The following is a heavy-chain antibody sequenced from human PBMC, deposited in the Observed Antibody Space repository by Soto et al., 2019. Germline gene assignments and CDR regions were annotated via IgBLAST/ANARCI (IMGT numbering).Heavy chain of an antibody. CDR3: AIDPNTDLLGGFEF. CDR2: VSGTGTRT. CDR1: GFTFSSYT. V-gene: IGHV3-23*01. Sequence: WGSLRLSCAASGFTFSSYTMSWVGHAPGKGLEWVSGVSGTGTRTYYADSVKGRFIISRDNSDGTLSLPMIRLSDADQSVSYSAIDPNTDLLGGFEFGGQGTMVTV. D-gene: IGHD2-15*01. J-gene: IGHJ3*01.